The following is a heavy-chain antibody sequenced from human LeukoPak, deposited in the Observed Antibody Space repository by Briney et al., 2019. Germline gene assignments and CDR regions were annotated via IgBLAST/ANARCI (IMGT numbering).Heavy chain of an antibody. CDR2: ISSSSSYI. CDR3: AREYYYDSSGYPNWFDP. CDR1: GFTFRSYS. J-gene: IGHJ5*02. Sequence: GGSLRLSCAASGFTFRSYSMNWVRQAPGPGLEGVSSISSSSSYIYYADSVKGRFTISRDNAKNSLYLQMNSLRAEDTAVYYCAREYYYDSSGYPNWFDPWGQGTLVTVSS. V-gene: IGHV3-21*01. D-gene: IGHD3-22*01.